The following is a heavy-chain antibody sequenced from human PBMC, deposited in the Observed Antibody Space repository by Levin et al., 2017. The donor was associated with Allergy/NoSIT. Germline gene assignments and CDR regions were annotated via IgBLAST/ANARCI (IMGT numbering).Heavy chain of an antibody. J-gene: IGHJ3*02. V-gene: IGHV3-9*01. D-gene: IGHD3-22*01. Sequence: AGGSLRLSCAASGFTFDDYAMHWVRQAPGKGLEWVSGISWNSGAIAYGDSVKGRFTISRDTAKNSLYLQMNSLRAEDTALYYCAKGADSRGSANACDIWGQGTMVTVSS. CDR1: GFTFDDYA. CDR3: AKGADSRGSANACDI. CDR2: ISWNSGAI.